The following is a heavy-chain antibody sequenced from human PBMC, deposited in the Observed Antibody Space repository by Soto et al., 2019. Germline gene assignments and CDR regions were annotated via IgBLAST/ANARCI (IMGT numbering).Heavy chain of an antibody. V-gene: IGHV4-31*03. CDR2: IHHSGST. CDR3: VRGVLS. CDR1: GGSISSGGYY. Sequence: QVQLQESGPGLVKASQTLSLTCNVSGGSISSGGYYWTWIRQHPGKGLEWIGNIHHSGSTFYNPTLQSRXSISVDPSKNQFSLKLSSVTAADTAVYFCVRGVLSWGQGTLVTVSS. D-gene: IGHD3-10*01. J-gene: IGHJ1*01.